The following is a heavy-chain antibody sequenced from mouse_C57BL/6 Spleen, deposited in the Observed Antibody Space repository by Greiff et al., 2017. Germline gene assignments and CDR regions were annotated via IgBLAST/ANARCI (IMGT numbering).Heavy chain of an antibody. V-gene: IGHV5-4*03. CDR2: ISAGGSYT. J-gene: IGHJ3*01. Sequence: DVKLVESGGGLVKPGGSLKLSCAASGFTFSSYAMSWVRQTPEKRLEWVATISAGGSYTYYPDNVKGRFTIPRDNAKNNLYLQMSNLKSEDTALYYCARAEVQLMSPFAYWGQGTLVTVSA. CDR1: GFTFSSYA. CDR3: ARAEVQLMSPFAY. D-gene: IGHD3-2*02.